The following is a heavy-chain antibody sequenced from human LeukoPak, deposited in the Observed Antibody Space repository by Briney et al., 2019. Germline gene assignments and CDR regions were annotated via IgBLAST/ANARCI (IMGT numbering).Heavy chain of an antibody. D-gene: IGHD3-10*01. V-gene: IGHV1-18*04. CDR1: GYTFTSYG. J-gene: IGHJ6*04. Sequence: ASVKVSCKASGYTFTSYGISWVRQAPGQGLEWMGWISAYNGNTNYAQKLQGRVTMTTDTSTSTAYMELRSLRSDDTAVYYCARDVTKVRGVIGYYYGMDVWGKGTTVTVSS. CDR3: ARDVTKVRGVIGYYYGMDV. CDR2: ISAYNGNT.